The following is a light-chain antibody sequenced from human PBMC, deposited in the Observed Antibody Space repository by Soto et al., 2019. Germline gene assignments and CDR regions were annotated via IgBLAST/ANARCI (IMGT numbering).Light chain of an antibody. J-gene: IGKJ4*01. CDR2: GTS. V-gene: IGKV3-11*01. CDR1: QSVSNNY. CDR3: QQRSNWPT. Sequence: EIVMTQSPATLSVSPGGRATLSCRASQSVSNNYLAWYQQKPGQAPRLLIYGTSNRATGIPDRFSGSGSGTDFTLTISSLEPEDFAVYYCQQRSNWPTFGGGTKVDIK.